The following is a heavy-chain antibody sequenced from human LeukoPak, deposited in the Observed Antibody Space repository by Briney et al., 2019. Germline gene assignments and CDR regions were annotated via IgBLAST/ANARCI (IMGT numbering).Heavy chain of an antibody. Sequence: GGSLRLSCAASGFTFSNYWMAWVRQAPGKGPEWVANINLDGSQKYYVDTVKGRFTISRDNAENSLYLQMNSLRAEGTALYYCARKRPNYFDYWGQGTLVTVSS. J-gene: IGHJ4*02. CDR1: GFTFSNYW. CDR3: ARKRPNYFDY. V-gene: IGHV3-7*01. CDR2: INLDGSQK.